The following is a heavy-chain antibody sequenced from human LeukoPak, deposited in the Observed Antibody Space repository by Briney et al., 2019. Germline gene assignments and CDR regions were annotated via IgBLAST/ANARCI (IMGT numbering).Heavy chain of an antibody. D-gene: IGHD2-2*01. CDR1: GFTFSSYW. J-gene: IGHJ6*02. CDR2: IKQDGTEK. Sequence: PGGALRLSCAASGFTFSSYWMSWVRQAPGKGLEWGANIKQDGTEKYYVDSVKGRFTISRDNAKNSLYLQMNRLRAEDTAVYYCARDMGYCSSTSCYVYYYGIAVWGQATTVTVSS. V-gene: IGHV3-7*01. CDR3: ARDMGYCSSTSCYVYYYGIAV.